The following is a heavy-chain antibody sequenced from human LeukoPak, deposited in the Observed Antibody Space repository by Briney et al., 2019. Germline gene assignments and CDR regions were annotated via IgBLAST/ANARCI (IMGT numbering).Heavy chain of an antibody. CDR1: GFTVSDDF. Sequence: PGGSLRLSCAASGFTVSDDFMSWVRQAPGKGLEWVSTFSGSGGSTYYAGSVKGRFTISRDNSKNTLYLQMNSLRADDTAVYHCAKHWGGGAAGIAYWGQGTLVTVS. D-gene: IGHD6-13*01. CDR2: FSGSGGST. V-gene: IGHV3-23*01. CDR3: AKHWGGGAAGIAY. J-gene: IGHJ4*02.